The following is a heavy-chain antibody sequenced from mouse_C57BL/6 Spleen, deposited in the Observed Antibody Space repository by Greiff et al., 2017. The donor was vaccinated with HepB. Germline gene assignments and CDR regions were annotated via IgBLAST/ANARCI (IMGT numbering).Heavy chain of an antibody. D-gene: IGHD2-2*01. CDR2: IYPGDGDT. V-gene: IGHV1-82*01. CDR1: GYAFSSSW. CDR3: ARDGYGVWFAY. Sequence: VKLMESGPELVKPGASVKISCKASGYAFSSSWMNWVKQRPGQGLEWIGRIYPGDGDTNYNGKFKGKATLTADKSSSTAYMQLSSLTSEDSAVYFVARDGYGVWFAYWGQGTLVTVSA. J-gene: IGHJ3*01.